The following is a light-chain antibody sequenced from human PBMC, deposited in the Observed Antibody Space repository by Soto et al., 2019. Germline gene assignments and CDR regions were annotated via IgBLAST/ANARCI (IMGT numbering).Light chain of an antibody. Sequence: QSVLTQPPSASGTPGQRVTISCSGSSSNIGSNTVNWYQQLPGTAPKLLIETNTQRPSGVPDRFSGSKSGTSASLAISGLQSEDEADYYCAAWDDSLNGAVFGGGTQLTGL. CDR2: TNT. CDR1: SSNIGSNT. V-gene: IGLV1-44*01. J-gene: IGLJ7*01. CDR3: AAWDDSLNGAV.